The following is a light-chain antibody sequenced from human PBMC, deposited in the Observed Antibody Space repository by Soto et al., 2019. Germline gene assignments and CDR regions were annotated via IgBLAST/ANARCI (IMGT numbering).Light chain of an antibody. Sequence: QSVLTQPPSVSGAPGQRVTISCTGGSSNIGAGYDVHWYQQLPGTAPKFIYFNHQRPSGVPDRFSGSKSGTSASLTISGLQSEDEADYYCAAWDDTLNGVVFGGGTKLTVL. CDR3: AAWDDTLNGVV. CDR2: FNH. V-gene: IGLV1-44*01. J-gene: IGLJ2*01. CDR1: SSNIGAGYD.